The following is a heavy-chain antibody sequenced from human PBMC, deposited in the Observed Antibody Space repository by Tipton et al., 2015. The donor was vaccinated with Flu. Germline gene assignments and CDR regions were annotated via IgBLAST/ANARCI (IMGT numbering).Heavy chain of an antibody. CDR1: GFSLSTSGMC. J-gene: IGHJ6*02. CDR2: IDWDDDK. CDR3: ARIRGIAVAGTPYYYYGMDV. D-gene: IGHD6-19*01. V-gene: IGHV2-70*11. Sequence: LVKPTQTLTLTCTFSGFSLSTSGMCVSWIRQPPGKALEWLARIDWDDDKYYSTSLKTRLTISKDTSKNQVVLTMTNMDPVDTATYYCARIRGIAVAGTPYYYYGMDVWAKGPRSPSP.